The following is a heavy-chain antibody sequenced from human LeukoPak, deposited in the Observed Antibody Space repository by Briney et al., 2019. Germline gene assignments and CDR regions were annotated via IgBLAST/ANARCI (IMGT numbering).Heavy chain of an antibody. J-gene: IGHJ4*02. Sequence: ASVKVSCKASGYTFTSYDINWVRQATGQGLEWMGWMNPNSGNTGYAQKFQGRVTMTRDTSTSTVYMELSSLRSEDTAVYYCARGRGTTGTAPNYFDYWGQGTLVTVSS. V-gene: IGHV1-8*01. CDR1: GYTFTSYD. D-gene: IGHD1-1*01. CDR3: ARGRGTTGTAPNYFDY. CDR2: MNPNSGNT.